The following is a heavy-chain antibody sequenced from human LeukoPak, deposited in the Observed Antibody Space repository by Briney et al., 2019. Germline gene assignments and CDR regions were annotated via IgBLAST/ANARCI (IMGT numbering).Heavy chain of an antibody. D-gene: IGHD1/OR15-1a*01. J-gene: IGHJ3*02. CDR1: GYTFTGYY. V-gene: IGHV1-2*02. CDR2: INPHSGGT. Sequence: ASVKVSCKASGYTFTGYYIHWVRQAPGQGLEWMGWINPHSGGTNYAQKFQGRVTMTRDTSITTAYMELSTLRSDDTAVYYCARVPNWNNEAFDIWGQGTMVTVSS. CDR3: ARVPNWNNEAFDI.